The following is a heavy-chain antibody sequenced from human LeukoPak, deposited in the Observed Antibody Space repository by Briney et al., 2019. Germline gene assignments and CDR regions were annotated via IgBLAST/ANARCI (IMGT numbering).Heavy chain of an antibody. CDR1: GFTFYSYW. CDR2: INQDGSEK. J-gene: IGHJ4*02. V-gene: IGHV3-7*01. D-gene: IGHD6-13*01. CDR3: ARSPAAGTPTFGY. Sequence: GGSLRLSCAASGFTFYSYWMSWVRQAPGKGLEWVANINQDGSEKYYVDSVKGRLTISRDNAKNSMYLQMNSLRAEDTAVYYCARSPAAGTPTFGYWGQGTLVTVSS.